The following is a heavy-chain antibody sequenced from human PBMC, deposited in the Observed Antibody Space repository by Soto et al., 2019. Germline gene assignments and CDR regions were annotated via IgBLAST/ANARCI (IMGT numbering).Heavy chain of an antibody. CDR2: INPNSGDT. CDR3: ARDLTGDPNY. J-gene: IGHJ4*02. Sequence: QVQLVQSGAEVKKPGASVNVSCEASGYTFTGSSIHWERQAPGQGLEWMGYINPNSGDTIFAQKFQGRVTMSRDTSISTAYMELSRVASDDTAVYYCARDLTGDPNYWGQGTLVTVSS. CDR1: GYTFTGSS. D-gene: IGHD7-27*01. V-gene: IGHV1-2*02.